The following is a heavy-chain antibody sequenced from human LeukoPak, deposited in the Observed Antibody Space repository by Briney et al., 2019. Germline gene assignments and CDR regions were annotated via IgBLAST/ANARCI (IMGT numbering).Heavy chain of an antibody. CDR2: ITHRGST. D-gene: IGHD3-10*01. CDR1: GVSFSGYY. Sequence: PSETLSLTCAVYGVSFSGYYWRSIRQPPGEGLGGIGEITHRGSTNYNPSLKSRVTMSVDTSKNQFSLNLSSVTAADTAVYYRARGTWFAFTVRGGYDYWGQGTLVTVSS. J-gene: IGHJ4*02. V-gene: IGHV4-34*01. CDR3: ARGTWFAFTVRGGYDY.